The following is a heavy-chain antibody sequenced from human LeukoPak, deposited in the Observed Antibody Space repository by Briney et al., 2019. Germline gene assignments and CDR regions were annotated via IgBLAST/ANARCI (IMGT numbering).Heavy chain of an antibody. CDR3: AGPRMRQEGYYGMDV. V-gene: IGHV5-51*01. CDR1: GYRFTSYW. Sequence: GESLKISCKGSGYRFTSYWIGWVRQMPGKGLEWMGIIYPADSDTRYSPSLQGQVTISADKSITTAYLQWSSLKASDTAMYYCAGPRMRQEGYYGMDVWGQGTTVTVSS. CDR2: IYPADSDT. J-gene: IGHJ6*02. D-gene: IGHD2-8*01.